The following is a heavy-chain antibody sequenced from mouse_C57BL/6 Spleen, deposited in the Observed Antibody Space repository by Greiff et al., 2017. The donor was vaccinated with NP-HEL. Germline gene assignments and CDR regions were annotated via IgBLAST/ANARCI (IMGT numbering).Heavy chain of an antibody. Sequence: VQLQQPGAELVKPGASVKLSCKASGYTFTSYWMQWVKQRPGQGLEWIGEIDPSDSYTNYNQKFKGKATLTVDTSSSTAYMQLSSLTSEDSAVYYCARGRDYDYEIWFAYWGQGTLVTVSA. CDR3: ARGRDYDYEIWFAY. CDR1: GYTFTSYW. CDR2: IDPSDSYT. J-gene: IGHJ3*01. D-gene: IGHD2-4*01. V-gene: IGHV1-50*01.